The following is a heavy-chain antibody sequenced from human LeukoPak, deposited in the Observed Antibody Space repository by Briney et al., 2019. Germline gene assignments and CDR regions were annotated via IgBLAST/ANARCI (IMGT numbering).Heavy chain of an antibody. J-gene: IGHJ4*02. V-gene: IGHV3-30*02. Sequence: GGSLRLSCAASGFTFSSYGMHWVRQAPGKGLEWVAFIRYDGSNKYYADSVKGRFTISRDNSKNTLYLQMNSLRAEDTAVYYCAKCRRGSGSYWDFDYWGQGTLVTVSS. D-gene: IGHD3-10*01. CDR1: GFTFSSYG. CDR2: IRYDGSNK. CDR3: AKCRRGSGSYWDFDY.